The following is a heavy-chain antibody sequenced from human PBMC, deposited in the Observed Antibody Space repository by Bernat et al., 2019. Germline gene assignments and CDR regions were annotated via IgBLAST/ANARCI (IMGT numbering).Heavy chain of an antibody. J-gene: IGHJ4*02. D-gene: IGHD6-19*01. Sequence: QITLKESGPTLVKPTQTLTLTCTFSGFSLSSTAVGVGWIRQPPGKPLEWLALIYWNDDNKYSPSLKNRLSITKDTSGNQVVLTLTNVDPVDTATYFCAHGSGWLFDQWGTGTLVTVSS. V-gene: IGHV2-5*01. CDR1: GFSLSSTAVG. CDR2: IYWNDDN. CDR3: AHGSGWLFDQ.